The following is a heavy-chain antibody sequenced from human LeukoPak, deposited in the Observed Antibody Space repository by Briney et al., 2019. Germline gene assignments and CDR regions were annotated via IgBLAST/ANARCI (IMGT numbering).Heavy chain of an antibody. V-gene: IGHV1-2*02. CDR1: GYTFTGSY. J-gene: IGHJ4*02. CDR2: INPNSGGT. CDR3: ARDSSDYYGSGSSPSYHFDY. Sequence: ASVKVSCKASGYTFTGSYIHWVRQAPGQGLEWMGWINPNSGGTNYAQKFQGRVTMTRDTSISTAYMELSRLRSDDTAVYYCARDSSDYYGSGSSPSYHFDYWGQGTLVTVSS. D-gene: IGHD3-10*01.